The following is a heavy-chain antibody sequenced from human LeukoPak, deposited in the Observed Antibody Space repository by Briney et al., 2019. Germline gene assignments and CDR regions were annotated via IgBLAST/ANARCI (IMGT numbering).Heavy chain of an antibody. CDR1: GGSISSYY. V-gene: IGHV4-59*01. CDR2: IYYSGST. Sequence: PSETLSLTCTVSGGSISSYYWSWIRQPPGKGLEWIGYIYYSGSTNYNPSLKSRVTISVDTSKNQFSLKLSSVTAADTAVYYCARRFTNSFYSNYGNFDPWGQGTLVTVSS. CDR3: ARRFTNSFYSNYGNFDP. J-gene: IGHJ5*02. D-gene: IGHD4-11*01.